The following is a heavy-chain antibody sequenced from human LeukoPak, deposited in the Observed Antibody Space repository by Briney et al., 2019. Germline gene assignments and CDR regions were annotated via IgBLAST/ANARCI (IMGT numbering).Heavy chain of an antibody. J-gene: IGHJ4*02. CDR3: AKGLTTVTTVAY. CDR2: IGSSGFST. D-gene: IGHD4-17*01. CDR1: GFTFANYA. Sequence: GGSLRLSCAASGFTFANYAMSWVRQAPGKGLEWVSTIGSSGFSTYYADSVQGRFTISRDNSKNTLYLQMNSLRVEDTAVYYCAKGLTTVTTVAYWGQGTLVTVSS. V-gene: IGHV3-23*01.